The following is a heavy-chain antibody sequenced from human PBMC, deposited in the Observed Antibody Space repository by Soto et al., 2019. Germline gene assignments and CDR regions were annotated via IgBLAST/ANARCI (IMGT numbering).Heavy chain of an antibody. CDR3: ARLPGYCSGDRCRIDY. D-gene: IGHD2-15*01. CDR1: GGSISSSSYY. V-gene: IGHV4-39*01. Sequence: PSETLSLTCTVSGGSISSSSYYWGWIRQPPGKGLEWIGSIYYSGSTYYNLSLKSRVTISVDTSKNQFSLKLSSVTAADTAVYFCARLPGYCSGDRCRIDYWGQGNLVTVS. J-gene: IGHJ4*02. CDR2: IYYSGST.